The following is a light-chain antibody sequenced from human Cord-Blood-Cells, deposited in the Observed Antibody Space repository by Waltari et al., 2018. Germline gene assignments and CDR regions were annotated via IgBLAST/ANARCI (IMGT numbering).Light chain of an antibody. V-gene: IGKV3-20*01. CDR3: QKYVRLPAT. CDR2: GAS. Sequence: MVLTQSPGPRSLSRGAGATSSCRDSQHVSRFLDWYQQNPGQAPRLLIYGASTRATGIPDRFSGSGSGTDFRLTISRVEPEDFAVYYCQKYVRLPATFGRGTKVEIK. J-gene: IGKJ4*01. CDR1: QHVSRF.